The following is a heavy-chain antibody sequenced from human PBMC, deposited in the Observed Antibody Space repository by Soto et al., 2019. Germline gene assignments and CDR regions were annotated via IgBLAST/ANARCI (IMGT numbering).Heavy chain of an antibody. CDR3: ARGLGYDRHGRCLAAFDV. CDR1: GASLSSGGYY. J-gene: IGHJ3*01. D-gene: IGHD3-22*01. CDR2: IYHNGTT. Sequence: QVQLQESGPGLAKPSQTLSLICTVSGASLSSGGYYWTWIRQVPRKTLEWIGYIYHNGTTFFNSSLKSRVVMSIEKSDNQYSLNLRSVTAADTAGYYCARGLGYDRHGRCLAAFDVWGQGTMVTVSS. V-gene: IGHV4-31*03.